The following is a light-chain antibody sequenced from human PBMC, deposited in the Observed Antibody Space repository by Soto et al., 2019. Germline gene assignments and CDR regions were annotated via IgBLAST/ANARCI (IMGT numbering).Light chain of an antibody. CDR1: QSLLHTDGKTY. V-gene: IGKV2-29*03. CDR3: MQGKALPLT. J-gene: IGKJ4*01. CDR2: EPS. Sequence: DIVMTQTPLSLSVTPGQPASISCRSSQSLLHTDGKTYFYWYLQRPGQPQQLLIYEPSNRFSGVPERFSGSGSGTDFTLKISRVEADDVGVYYCMQGKALPLTFGGGTKVEIK.